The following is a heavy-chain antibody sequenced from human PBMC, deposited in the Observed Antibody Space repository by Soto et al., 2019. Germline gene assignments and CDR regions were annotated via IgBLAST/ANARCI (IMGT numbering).Heavy chain of an antibody. J-gene: IGHJ4*02. V-gene: IGHV4-30-2*01. CDR2: IYHSGST. CDR3: AREGDGYNRPFDY. CDR1: GGSISSGGYS. D-gene: IGHD5-12*01. Sequence: SETLSLTCAVSGGSISSGGYSWSWIRQPPGKGLEWIGYIYHSGSTYYNPSLKSRVTISVDRSKNQFSLKLSSVTAADTAVYYCAREGDGYNRPFDYWGQGTLVTVSS.